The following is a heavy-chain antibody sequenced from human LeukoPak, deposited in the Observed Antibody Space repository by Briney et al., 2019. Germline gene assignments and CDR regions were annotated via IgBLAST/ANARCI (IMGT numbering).Heavy chain of an antibody. J-gene: IGHJ4*02. CDR1: GYTFTSHG. Sequence: ASVKVSCKASGYTFTSHGISWVRQAPGQGLEWMGWISTYNGNTNYAQKLQGRVSMTTDTSTSTAYMDLRSLRSDDTAVYYCARSDRYYDILTGYYLFDYWGQGTLVTVSS. V-gene: IGHV1-18*01. CDR3: ARSDRYYDILTGYYLFDY. CDR2: ISTYNGNT. D-gene: IGHD3-9*01.